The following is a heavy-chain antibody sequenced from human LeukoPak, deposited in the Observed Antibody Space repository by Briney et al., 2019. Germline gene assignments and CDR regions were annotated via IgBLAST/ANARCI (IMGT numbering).Heavy chain of an antibody. CDR3: ARGWGGISTKFDY. D-gene: IGHD3-16*01. V-gene: IGHV3-64*01. CDR1: GFTFDDYG. J-gene: IGHJ4*02. Sequence: GGSLRLSCAASGFTFDDYGLSWVRQAPGKGLEYVSAISSNGGSTYYANSVKGRFTISRDNSKNTLYLQMGSLRAEDMAVYYCARGWGGISTKFDYWGQGTLVTVSS. CDR2: ISSNGGST.